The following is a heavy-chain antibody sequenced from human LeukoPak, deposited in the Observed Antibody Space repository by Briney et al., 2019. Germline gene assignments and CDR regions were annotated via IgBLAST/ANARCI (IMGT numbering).Heavy chain of an antibody. CDR2: ISYDGSDK. Sequence: QTGGSLRVSCAGSGFTFSSCSIHWVRQAPGKGLEWVAVISYDGSDKYYADSVKGRFTISRDNSKNTLYLQMNSLRAEDTAVYYRARGAGSYYFTYFQHWGQGTLVTVSS. CDR3: ARGAGSYYFTYFQH. D-gene: IGHD1-26*01. V-gene: IGHV3-30-3*01. J-gene: IGHJ1*01. CDR1: GFTFSSCS.